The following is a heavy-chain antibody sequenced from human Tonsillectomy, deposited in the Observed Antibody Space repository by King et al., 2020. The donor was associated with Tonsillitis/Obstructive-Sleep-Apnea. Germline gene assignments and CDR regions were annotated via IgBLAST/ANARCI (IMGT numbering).Heavy chain of an antibody. V-gene: IGHV1-2*02. D-gene: IGHD4-17*01. CDR1: GYTFTDYY. CDR2: INPNSGGT. J-gene: IGHJ4*02. CDR3: ARGEGDYGDYNSVDY. Sequence: VQLVESGAEVKKPGASVKVSCKASGYTFTDYYIHWVRQAPGQGLEWMGWINPNSGGTNYAQHFQGRVTMTRDTSISTAYMELSSLRSDDTAVYYCARGEGDYGDYNSVDYWGQGSLVTVSS.